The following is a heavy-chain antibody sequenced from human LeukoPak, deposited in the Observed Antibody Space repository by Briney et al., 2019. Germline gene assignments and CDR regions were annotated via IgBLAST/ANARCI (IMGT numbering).Heavy chain of an antibody. CDR2: IIPIFGTA. CDR3: ARGPDQERFDY. Sequence: AVKASHKASGGTFSSYAISWVRQAPGQGLEWMGGIIPIFGTANYAQKFQGRVTITTDESTSTAYMELSSLRSEDTAVYYCARGPDQERFDYWGQGTLVTVSS. D-gene: IGHD1-1*01. V-gene: IGHV1-69*05. CDR1: GGTFSSYA. J-gene: IGHJ4*02.